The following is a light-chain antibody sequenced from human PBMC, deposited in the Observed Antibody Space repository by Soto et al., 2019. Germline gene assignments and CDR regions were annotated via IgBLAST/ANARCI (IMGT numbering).Light chain of an antibody. CDR2: GAS. CDR1: QSVSSSY. J-gene: IGKJ5*01. CDR3: QQYGSSPSIT. V-gene: IGKV3-20*01. Sequence: EIVLTQSPGTLSLSPGERATLSCRASQSVSSSYLGWYQQKPGQAPRLLIYGASSRATGIPDRFSGSGSGTDFTLTISRLEPEDSAVYYCQQYGSSPSITFGQGTRLEIK.